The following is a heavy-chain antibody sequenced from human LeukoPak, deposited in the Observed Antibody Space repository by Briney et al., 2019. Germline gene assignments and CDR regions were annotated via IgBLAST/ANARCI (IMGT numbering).Heavy chain of an antibody. CDR2: IYYSGST. CDR1: GGSFSDYY. D-gene: IGHD4-23*01. CDR3: ARDLLNEGNHLDY. J-gene: IGHJ4*02. Sequence: SETLSLTCAVYGGSFSDYYWSWIRQPPGKGLEWIGYIYYSGSTYYNPSLKSRVTISVDTSKNQFSLKLSSVTAADTAVYYCARDLLNEGNHLDYWGQGTLVTVSS. V-gene: IGHV4-30-4*01.